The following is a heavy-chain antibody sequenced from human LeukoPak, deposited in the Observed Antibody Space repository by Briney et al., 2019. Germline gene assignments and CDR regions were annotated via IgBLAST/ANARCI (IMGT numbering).Heavy chain of an antibody. D-gene: IGHD1-26*01. CDR1: GGSISSGSYY. J-gene: IGHJ4*02. Sequence: PSETLSLTCTVSGGSISSGSYYWSWIRQPAGKGLEWIGRIYTSGSTNYNPSLKSRVTISVDTSKNQFSLKLSSVTAADTAVYYCARDGGWELLDYWGQGTLVTVSS. CDR3: ARDGGWELLDY. V-gene: IGHV4-61*02. CDR2: IYTSGST.